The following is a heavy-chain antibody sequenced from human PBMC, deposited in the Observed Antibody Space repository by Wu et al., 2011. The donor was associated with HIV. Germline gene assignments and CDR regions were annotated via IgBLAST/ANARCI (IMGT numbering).Heavy chain of an antibody. D-gene: IGHD7-27*01. CDR1: GYTFTGYY. Sequence: QVQLVQSGAEVKKPGASVKVSCKASGYTFTGYYIHWVRQAPGQGLEWMGWIDPNSGGTIYAQKFQGRVTMTRDTSISTAYMELSRLRSDDTAVYYCARVTGDLGWFDPWGQGTLVTVSS. J-gene: IGHJ5*02. V-gene: IGHV1-2*02. CDR2: IDPNSGGT. CDR3: ARVTGDLGWFDP.